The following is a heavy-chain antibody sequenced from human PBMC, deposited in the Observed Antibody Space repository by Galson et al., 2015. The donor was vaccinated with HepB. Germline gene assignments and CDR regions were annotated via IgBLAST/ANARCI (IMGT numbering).Heavy chain of an antibody. D-gene: IGHD3-9*01. CDR2: IYYTGST. V-gene: IGHV4-39*01. CDR3: AKQKSGSDWFVFWGFDP. Sequence: ETLSLTCTVSGGSISIRSYYWAWIRQSPGKGLEWIGSIYYTGSTYYNPSLKSRVIISVDTSKNQFSLKLTSVTAADTAMYFCAKQKSGSDWFVFWGFDPWGQGTLVTVSS. CDR1: GGSISIRSYY. J-gene: IGHJ5*02.